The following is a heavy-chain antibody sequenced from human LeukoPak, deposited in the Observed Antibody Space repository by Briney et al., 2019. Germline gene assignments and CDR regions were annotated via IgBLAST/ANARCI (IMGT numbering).Heavy chain of an antibody. Sequence: GGSLRLSCAASGFTFSSHGMSWVRQAPGKGLEWVSTISGSGDNTYYADSLKGRFTISRDNAKNSLYLQMNSLRAEDTAVYYCAELGITMIGGVWGKGTTVTISS. V-gene: IGHV3-23*01. CDR3: AELGITMIGGV. CDR1: GFTFSSHG. J-gene: IGHJ6*04. CDR2: ISGSGDNT. D-gene: IGHD3-10*02.